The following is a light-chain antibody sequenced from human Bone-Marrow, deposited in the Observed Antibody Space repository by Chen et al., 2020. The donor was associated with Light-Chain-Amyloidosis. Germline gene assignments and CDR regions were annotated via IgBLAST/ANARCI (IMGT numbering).Light chain of an antibody. V-gene: IGLV3-25*03. CDR2: RDT. CDR3: QSADSSGTYEVI. Sequence: SYELTQPPSVSVSPGQTARITCSGDDLPTKYAYWYQQKPGQAPVLVIHRDTERPSGISERFDGSSSGTTATLTISGGQAEDEADYHCQSADSSGTYEVICGGGTKLTVL. J-gene: IGLJ2*01. CDR1: DLPTKY.